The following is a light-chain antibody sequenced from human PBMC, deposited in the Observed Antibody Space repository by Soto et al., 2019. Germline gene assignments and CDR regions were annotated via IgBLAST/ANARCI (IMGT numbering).Light chain of an antibody. J-gene: IGLJ3*02. CDR3: SSYARSHNWV. Sequence: QSALTQSPSASGSPGQSVTISCTGTSSDVGNYKYVSWYQQHPGKAPKLMIYEVSKRPSGVPDRFSGSKSGNTASLTVSGRQAGVGPNYYCSSYARSHNWVFGGGTKVTVL. CDR2: EVS. V-gene: IGLV2-8*01. CDR1: SSDVGNYKY.